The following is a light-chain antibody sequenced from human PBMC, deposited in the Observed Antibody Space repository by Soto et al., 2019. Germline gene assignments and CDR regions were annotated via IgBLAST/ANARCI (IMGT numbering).Light chain of an antibody. CDR2: AAS. V-gene: IGKV1-9*01. CDR3: QQLNTYPRT. Sequence: DIQLTPSPSFLSASVRDRVTITCRASQDISSFLAWYQQKAGKAPKLLIFAASTLQSGVPSRFSGSGSGTEFTLTISSLQPEEFATYYCQQLNTYPRTFGQGNKLDLK. CDR1: QDISSF. J-gene: IGKJ2*01.